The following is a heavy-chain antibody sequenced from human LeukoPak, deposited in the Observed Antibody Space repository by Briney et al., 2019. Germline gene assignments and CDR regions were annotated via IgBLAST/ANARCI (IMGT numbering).Heavy chain of an antibody. Sequence: PSETLSLTCAVHGGSFSGYCWSWIRQPPGKGLEWIGEINHSGSTNYNPSLKSRVTISVDTSKNQFSLKLSSVTAADTAVYYCARHSPYYYDSSGLDYWGQGTLVTVSS. CDR3: ARHSPYYYDSSGLDY. D-gene: IGHD3-22*01. CDR1: GGSFSGYC. J-gene: IGHJ4*02. CDR2: INHSGST. V-gene: IGHV4-34*01.